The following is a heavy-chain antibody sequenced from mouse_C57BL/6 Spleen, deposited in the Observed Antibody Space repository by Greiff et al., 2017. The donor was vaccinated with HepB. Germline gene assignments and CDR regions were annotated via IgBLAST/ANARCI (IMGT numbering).Heavy chain of an antibody. J-gene: IGHJ4*01. Sequence: EVKLLESGAELVRPGASVKLSCTASGFNIKDYYMHWVKQRPEQGLEWIGRIDPEDGDTEYAPKFQGKATMTADTSSNTAYLQLSSLTSEDTAVYYCTFYYGSSYGAMDYWGQGTSVTVSS. CDR3: TFYYGSSYGAMDY. V-gene: IGHV14-1*01. CDR2: IDPEDGDT. D-gene: IGHD1-1*01. CDR1: GFNIKDYY.